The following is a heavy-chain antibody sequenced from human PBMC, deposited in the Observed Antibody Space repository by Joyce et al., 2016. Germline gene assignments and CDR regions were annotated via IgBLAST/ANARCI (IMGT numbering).Heavy chain of an antibody. CDR1: GFTFSIYS. D-gene: IGHD6-25*01. Sequence: EVQLVESGGGLVQPGGSLRLSCAASGFTFSIYSMNWVRQAPGKGLEWISYITSNSTTLLYTDSVKGRFTISRDDAKNSLYLQMNSLRDEDTAVYYCATSRGHLEYWGQGTLVTVSS. CDR2: ITSNSTTL. J-gene: IGHJ4*02. CDR3: ATSRGHLEY. V-gene: IGHV3-48*02.